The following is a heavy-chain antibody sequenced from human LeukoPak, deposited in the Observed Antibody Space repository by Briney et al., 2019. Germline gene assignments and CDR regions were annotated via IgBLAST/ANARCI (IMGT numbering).Heavy chain of an antibody. CDR2: IYAYGST. D-gene: IGHD3-10*01. Sequence: PGGSLRLSCAASGFTVSGNYMSWVRQAPGKGLEWVSVIYAYGSTYYADSVKGRFTISRDNSNNMLYLQMNSLRAEDTAVYYCARDNHYYGSGSYDYWGQGTLVTVSS. V-gene: IGHV3-66*01. CDR1: GFTVSGNY. CDR3: ARDNHYYGSGSYDY. J-gene: IGHJ4*02.